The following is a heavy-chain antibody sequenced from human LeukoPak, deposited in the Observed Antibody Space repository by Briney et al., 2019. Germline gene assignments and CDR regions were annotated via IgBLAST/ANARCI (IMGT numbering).Heavy chain of an antibody. CDR3: AKRSNSGWNLDY. Sequence: GGSLRRSCAASGFTFDDYGMSWVRQAPGKGLEWVSGINWSGGRTGYADSVKSRFTISRDNAKNSLYLQMNSLRAEDTALYYCAKRSNSGWNLDYWGQGTLVTVSS. J-gene: IGHJ4*02. V-gene: IGHV3-20*04. D-gene: IGHD6-19*01. CDR2: INWSGGRT. CDR1: GFTFDDYG.